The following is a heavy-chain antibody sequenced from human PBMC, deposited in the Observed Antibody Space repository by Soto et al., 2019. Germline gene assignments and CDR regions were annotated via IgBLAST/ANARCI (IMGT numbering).Heavy chain of an antibody. CDR3: ARVSGIPDY. V-gene: IGHV1-18*04. CDR2: ISTYNGNT. Sequence: ASSMKTGGMSFVGTSTNYGISWVRQAPGQGLEWMGWISTYNGNTNYAQKLQDRVTMTTDTSTSTVYMEVRSLRFDYTAVYYSARVSGIPDYWGQGTPVTGSS. D-gene: IGHD5-18*01. CDR1: VGTSTNYG. J-gene: IGHJ4*02.